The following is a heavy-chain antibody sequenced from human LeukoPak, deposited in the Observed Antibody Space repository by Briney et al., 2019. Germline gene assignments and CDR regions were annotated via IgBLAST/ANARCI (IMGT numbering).Heavy chain of an antibody. Sequence: GGSRRLSCAASGFTFSTYSMKWVRQAPGKGLEWVSYISSSSGTIYYADSVKGRFTISRDNAKNSLYLQMNGLRDEDTAVSYCARDQSDYYGSGSYSEGSYWGQGTLVTVSS. CDR3: ARDQSDYYGSGSYSEGSY. CDR1: GFTFSTYS. CDR2: ISSSSGTI. D-gene: IGHD3-10*01. J-gene: IGHJ4*02. V-gene: IGHV3-48*02.